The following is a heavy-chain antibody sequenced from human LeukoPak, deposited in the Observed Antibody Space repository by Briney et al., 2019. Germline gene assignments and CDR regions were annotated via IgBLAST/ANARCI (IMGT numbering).Heavy chain of an antibody. CDR3: ARAGIPGYCTNVTCANWLDH. CDR2: IIPMFGTL. Sequence: ASVKVSCNTSGDTFTTYAIIWVRQAPGQGLEWMGGIIPMFGTLNYAQSLQCRVRITADKSTKTAYMELSSLRSEDTAVYYCARAGIPGYCTNVTCANWLDHWGQGTLVTVSS. J-gene: IGHJ5*02. D-gene: IGHD2-8*01. V-gene: IGHV1-69*06. CDR1: GDTFTTYA.